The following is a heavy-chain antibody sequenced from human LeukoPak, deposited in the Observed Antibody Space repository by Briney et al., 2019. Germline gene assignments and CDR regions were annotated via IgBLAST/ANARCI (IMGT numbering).Heavy chain of an antibody. J-gene: IGHJ4*02. D-gene: IGHD3-9*01. CDR1: GYTFTGYY. CDR3: ARDPGYDILTGSYYFDY. Sequence: GASVKVSCKASGYTFTGYYMRWVRQAPGQGLEWMGWINPNSGGTNYAQKFQGWVTMTRDTSISTAYMELSRLRSDDTAVYYCARDPGYDILTGSYYFDYWGQGTLVTVSS. V-gene: IGHV1-2*04. CDR2: INPNSGGT.